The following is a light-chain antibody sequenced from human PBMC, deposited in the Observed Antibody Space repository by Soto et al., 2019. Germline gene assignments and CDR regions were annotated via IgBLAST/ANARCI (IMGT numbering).Light chain of an antibody. CDR2: EVR. J-gene: IGLJ1*01. CDR1: SSDVGGYNH. CDR3: SSYASSSSYA. V-gene: IGLV2-14*01. Sequence: QSVLIQPPSVSGSPGQSVTISCTGTSSDVGGYNHVSWYQQHPGKAPKLIIFEVRNRPSGVSDRFSASKSGNTASLTISGLQTEDEAVYYCSSYASSSSYAFGTGTKVTVL.